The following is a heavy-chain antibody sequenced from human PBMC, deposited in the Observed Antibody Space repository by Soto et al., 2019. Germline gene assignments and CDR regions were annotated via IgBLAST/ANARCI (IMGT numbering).Heavy chain of an antibody. CDR1: GFTFSSYA. V-gene: IGHV3-30-3*01. D-gene: IGHD5-18*01. CDR3: ARDGRRRYSYGYFDY. J-gene: IGHJ4*03. CDR2: ISYDGSNK. Sequence: EGSLRLSCAASGFTFSSYAMHCVRQAPGNGLEWVAVISYDGSNKYYADSVKGRFTISRDNSKNTLYLQMNSLRAEDTAVYYCARDGRRRYSYGYFDYWGQGTLVTVSS.